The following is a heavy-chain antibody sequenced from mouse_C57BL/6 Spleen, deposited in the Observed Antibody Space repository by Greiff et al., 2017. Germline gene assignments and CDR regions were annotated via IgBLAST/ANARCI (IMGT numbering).Heavy chain of an antibody. CDR1: GFTFSSYA. Sequence: DVKLMESGEGLVKPGGSLKLSCAASGFTFSSYAMSWVRQTPEKRLEWVAYISSGGDYIYYADTVKGRFTISRDNARNSLYLQMSSLKSEDTAMYYCTRDDTSYAMDYWGQGTSVTVSS. J-gene: IGHJ4*01. V-gene: IGHV5-9-1*02. CDR2: ISSGGDYI. D-gene: IGHD2-3*01. CDR3: TRDDTSYAMDY.